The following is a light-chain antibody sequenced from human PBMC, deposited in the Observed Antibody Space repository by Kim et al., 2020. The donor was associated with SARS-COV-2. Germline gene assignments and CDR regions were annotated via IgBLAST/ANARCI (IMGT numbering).Light chain of an antibody. V-gene: IGLV6-57*03. CDR3: QSFDTSSVV. CDR2: EDN. J-gene: IGLJ2*01. Sequence: GKTVTISCTRSSGSIASKYVQSHQQRPGSAPTTVIYEDNERPSGVPDRFSGSIDSSSNSASLTISGLKTEDEAVYFCQSFDTSSVVFGGGTQLTVL. CDR1: SGSIASKY.